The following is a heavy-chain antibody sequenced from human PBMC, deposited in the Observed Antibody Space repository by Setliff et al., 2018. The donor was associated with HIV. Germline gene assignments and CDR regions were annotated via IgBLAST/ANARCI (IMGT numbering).Heavy chain of an antibody. CDR2: IYYSGST. D-gene: IGHD3-22*01. Sequence: SETLSLTCTVSGGSISSYYWSWIRQPPGKGLEWIGYIYYSGSTSYNRSLQSRVTMSVDTSKNQFSLKLSSVTAADTAVYYCASGYQYDSSGYYYVTPIDYWGQGTLVTVSS. J-gene: IGHJ4*02. CDR3: ASGYQYDSSGYYYVTPIDY. V-gene: IGHV4-59*04. CDR1: GGSISSYY.